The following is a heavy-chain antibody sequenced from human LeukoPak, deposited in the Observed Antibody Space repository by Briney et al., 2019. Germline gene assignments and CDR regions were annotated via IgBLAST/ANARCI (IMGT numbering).Heavy chain of an antibody. J-gene: IGHJ4*02. Sequence: GGTLRLSCAASGFTFSSSAMSWVRQAPGKGLEWVSSISSSSSYIYYADSVKGRFTISRDNAKNSLYLQMNSLRAEDTAVYYCARAGYGDLWGQGTLVTVSS. V-gene: IGHV3-21*01. CDR2: ISSSSSYI. D-gene: IGHD4-17*01. CDR3: ARAGYGDL. CDR1: GFTFSSSA.